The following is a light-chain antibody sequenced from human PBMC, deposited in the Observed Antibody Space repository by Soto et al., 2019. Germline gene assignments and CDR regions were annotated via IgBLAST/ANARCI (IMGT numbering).Light chain of an antibody. CDR3: HQYNKWPPYT. CDR2: DAS. Sequence: EKVLTQSPATLSVSPGERATLSCRASQSVSTNLAWYQQKPGQAPRLLIYDASTRATGIPARFSGSGSGTEFNLTINSLQSEDFAVYYCHQYNKWPPYTFGQGTKLEIK. J-gene: IGKJ2*01. CDR1: QSVSTN. V-gene: IGKV3-15*01.